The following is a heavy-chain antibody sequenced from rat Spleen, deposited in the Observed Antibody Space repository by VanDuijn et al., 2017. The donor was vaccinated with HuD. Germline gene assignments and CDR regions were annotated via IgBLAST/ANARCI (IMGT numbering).Heavy chain of an antibody. CDR3: TRTYGGYTSHWFAY. D-gene: IGHD1-11*01. CDR1: GFHLTTYN. CDR2: IWGNGNT. Sequence: QAQLKASGPGLVLPSQTLSLTRTVSGFHLTTYNVHWVRHPTGKGLEWMGLIWGNGNTNYNSALKSRLSISRDTSKSKVFLKMNSLQTEDAAIYFCTRTYGGYTSHWFAYWGQGTLVTVSS. V-gene: IGHV2-13*01. J-gene: IGHJ3*01.